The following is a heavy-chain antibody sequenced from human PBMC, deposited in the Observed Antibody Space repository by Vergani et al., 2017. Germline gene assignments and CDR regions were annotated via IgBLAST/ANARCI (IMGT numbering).Heavy chain of an antibody. CDR2: IYYSGRP. V-gene: IGHV4-39*01. D-gene: IGHD2-2*01. Sequence: QLQLQESGPGLVKPSETLSLTCTVSGCSISSSSNYWGWNRQPPGKGLEWIGSIYYSGRPYYNPSPKSRVTISVDTSKNQFSLKLSSVTAADTTVYYCARHARGVSTAHWFDPWGQGTLVTVSS. CDR3: ARHARGVSTAHWFDP. J-gene: IGHJ5*02. CDR1: GCSISSSSNY.